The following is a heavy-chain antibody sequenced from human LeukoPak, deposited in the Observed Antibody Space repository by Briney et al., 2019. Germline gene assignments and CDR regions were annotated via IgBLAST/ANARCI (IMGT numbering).Heavy chain of an antibody. CDR2: IYSGGST. J-gene: IGHJ4*02. D-gene: IGHD3-9*01. CDR1: GFTVSSNY. Sequence: GGSLRLSCAASGFTVSSNYMSWVRQAPGKGLEWVSVIYSGGSTYYADSVKGRFTISRDNSKNTLCLQMNSLRAEDTAVYYCAGDDTGYGFDYWGQGTLVTVSS. V-gene: IGHV3-53*01. CDR3: AGDDTGYGFDY.